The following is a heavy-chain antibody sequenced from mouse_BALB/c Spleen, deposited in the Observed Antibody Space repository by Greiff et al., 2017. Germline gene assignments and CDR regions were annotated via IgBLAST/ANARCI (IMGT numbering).Heavy chain of an antibody. D-gene: IGHD1-1*01. V-gene: IGHV1-87*01. CDR1: GYTFTSYW. Sequence: VQLQQSGAELARPGASVKLSCKASGYTFTSYWMQWVKQRPGQGLEWIGAIYPGDGDTRYTQKFKGKATLTADKSSSTAYMQLSSLASEDSAVYYCAITTVYYFDYWGQGTTLTVSS. CDR2: IYPGDGDT. CDR3: AITTVYYFDY. J-gene: IGHJ2*01.